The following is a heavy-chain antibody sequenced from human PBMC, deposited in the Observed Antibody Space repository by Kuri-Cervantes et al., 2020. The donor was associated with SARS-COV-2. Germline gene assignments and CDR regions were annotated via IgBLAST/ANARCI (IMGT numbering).Heavy chain of an antibody. Sequence: GGSLRLSCTASGFSISDRAYWMTWVRQTPGKGLEWVANIKHDGSERFYVDSVKGRFTISRDNAKNSLYLQMNSLRAEDTAVYYCARDTRRGYSYGYGFDYWGQGTLVTVSS. J-gene: IGHJ4*02. CDR1: GFSISDRAYW. V-gene: IGHV3-7*01. CDR3: ARDTRRGYSYGYGFDY. D-gene: IGHD5-18*01. CDR2: IKHDGSER.